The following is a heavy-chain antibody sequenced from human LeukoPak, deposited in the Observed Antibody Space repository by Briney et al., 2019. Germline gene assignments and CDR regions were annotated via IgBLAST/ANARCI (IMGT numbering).Heavy chain of an antibody. CDR2: INQDESVT. V-gene: IGHV3-7*01. J-gene: IGHJ4*02. Sequence: GGSLRLSCADSGFIFSGHLVTWVRQAPGKGLEWVANINQDESVTWYVDSVKGRFTLSRDNAKKSVYLQMNSLRADDTAVYFCARDAGWGRFDYWGQGTLLTVSS. D-gene: IGHD1-26*01. CDR1: GFIFSGHL. CDR3: ARDAGWGRFDY.